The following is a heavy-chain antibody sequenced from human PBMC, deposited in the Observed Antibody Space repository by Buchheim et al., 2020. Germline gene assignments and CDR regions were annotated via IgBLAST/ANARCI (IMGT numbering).Heavy chain of an antibody. D-gene: IGHD6-13*01. CDR2: IYHTGAT. CDR3: ARAKDEQHLGVYFDS. V-gene: IGHV4-4*02. Sequence: QVQLQESGPGLVAPSGTLSLTCAVSDDSITSNNWWTWVRQAPGKGQEWIGHIYHTGATNYSPSLESRVSMSVDTSKNQFSLTLTSLTAADTALYFCARAKDEQHLGVYFDSWGQG. J-gene: IGHJ4*02. CDR1: DDSITSNNW.